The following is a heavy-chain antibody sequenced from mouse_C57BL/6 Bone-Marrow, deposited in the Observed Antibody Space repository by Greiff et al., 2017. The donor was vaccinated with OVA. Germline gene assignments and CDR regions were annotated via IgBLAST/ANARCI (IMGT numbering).Heavy chain of an antibody. V-gene: IGHV1-77*01. D-gene: IGHD1-1*01. J-gene: IGHJ1*03. Sequence: VQLQQSGAELVKPGASVKISCKASGYTFTDYYINWVQQRPGQGLEWIGKIGPGSGSTYYNEKFKGKATLTADKSSSTAYMQLSSLTAEDSAVYGWARAGYYGGRTWYFDVWGTGTTVTVSS. CDR1: GYTFTDYY. CDR3: ARAGYYGGRTWYFDV. CDR2: IGPGSGST.